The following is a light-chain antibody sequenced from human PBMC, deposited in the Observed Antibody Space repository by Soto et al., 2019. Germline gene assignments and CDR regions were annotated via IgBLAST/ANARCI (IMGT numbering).Light chain of an antibody. V-gene: IGKV3-20*01. CDR3: QQYDSSPVT. CDR1: QSVSSSY. CDR2: GAS. Sequence: EIVLTQSPGTLSLSPGERATLSCRASQSVSSSYLAWYQQKPGQAPRLLIYGASSRATGVPDRFIGSGSGRDFILTISRLEPEDFAVYYCQQYDSSPVTFGPGTKVDIK. J-gene: IGKJ3*01.